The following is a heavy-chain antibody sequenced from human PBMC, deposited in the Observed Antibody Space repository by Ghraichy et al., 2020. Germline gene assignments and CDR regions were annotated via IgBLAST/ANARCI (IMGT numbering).Heavy chain of an antibody. J-gene: IGHJ4*02. Sequence: GESLNISRAASGFDFTTHAMHWVRQAPGKGLEWVAMIWSDGSHKHYPDSVKGRFTIYRDNSKDTVYLEINSLRAEDSAMYYCTRDPPGSGWSFDCWGQGSLVTVSS. V-gene: IGHV3-33*01. CDR2: IWSDGSHK. D-gene: IGHD6-19*01. CDR3: TRDPPGSGWSFDC. CDR1: GFDFTTHA.